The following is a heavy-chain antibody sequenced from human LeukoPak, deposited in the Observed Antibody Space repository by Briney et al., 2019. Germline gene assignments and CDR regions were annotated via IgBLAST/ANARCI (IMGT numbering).Heavy chain of an antibody. CDR2: INHSGST. CDR3: ARLSVSVWDY. J-gene: IGHJ4*02. CDR1: GGSISSSSYY. D-gene: IGHD5/OR15-5a*01. V-gene: IGHV4-39*07. Sequence: SETLSLTCTVSGGSISSSSYYWGWIRQPPGKGLEWIGEINHSGSTNYNPSLKSRVTISVDTSKNQFSLKLSSVTAADTAVYYCARLSVSVWDYWGQGTLVTVSS.